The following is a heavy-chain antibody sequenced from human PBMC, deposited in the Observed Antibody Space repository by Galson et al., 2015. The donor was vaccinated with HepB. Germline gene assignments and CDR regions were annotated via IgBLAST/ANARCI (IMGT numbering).Heavy chain of an antibody. J-gene: IGHJ2*01. CDR1: GFTFSSYG. CDR3: ARDRVLRSLGYWYCDL. CDR2: IWYDGSNK. V-gene: IGHV3-33*08. D-gene: IGHD4-17*01. Sequence: SLRLSCAASGFTFSSYGMHWVRQAPGKGLEWVAVIWYDGSNKYYADSVKGRFTISRDNFKKMVYLQMNSLRAEDKAVYYCARDRVLRSLGYWYCDLWGRGTLVTVSS.